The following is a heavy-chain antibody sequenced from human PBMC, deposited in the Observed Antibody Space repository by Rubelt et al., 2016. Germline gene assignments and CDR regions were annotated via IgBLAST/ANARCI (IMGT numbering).Heavy chain of an antibody. CDR2: IKQDGSEK. CDR3: ARDIVVVVAAHYYYYGMDV. V-gene: IGHV3-7*01. J-gene: IGHJ6*02. D-gene: IGHD2-15*01. Sequence: EVQLVESGGGLVQPGGSLRLSCAASGFTFSSYWMSWVRQAPGKGLEWVANIKQDGSEKYYGDSVKGRFTISRENAKNSLYLQMNSLRAEDTAVYYCARDIVVVVAAHYYYYGMDVWGQGTTVTVSS. CDR1: GFTFSSYW.